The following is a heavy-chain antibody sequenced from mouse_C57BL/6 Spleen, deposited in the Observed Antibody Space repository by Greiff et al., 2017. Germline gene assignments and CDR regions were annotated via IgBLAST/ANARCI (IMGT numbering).Heavy chain of an antibody. D-gene: IGHD2-3*01. Sequence: EVMLVESGGGLVKPGGSLKLSCAASGFTFSDYGMHWVRQAPEKGLEWVAYISSGSSTIYYADTVKGRFTISRDNAKNTLFLQMTSLRSEDTAMYYCARRWLLRYAMDYWGQGTSVTVSS. CDR1: GFTFSDYG. CDR2: ISSGSSTI. J-gene: IGHJ4*01. CDR3: ARRWLLRYAMDY. V-gene: IGHV5-17*01.